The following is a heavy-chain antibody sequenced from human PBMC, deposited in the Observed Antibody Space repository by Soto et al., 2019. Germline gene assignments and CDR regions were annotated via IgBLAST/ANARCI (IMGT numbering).Heavy chain of an antibody. Sequence: WGSLRLSCSASGFTFSSYAMYWVRQAPGKGLEYVSAISIIGGSTYYTDSVKDRCTISTDNSKNTLYLQMSSFIAEDTAVYYCLTDPRITMVRGALDYGMDVWGQGTTVTVSS. CDR3: LTDPRITMVRGALDYGMDV. J-gene: IGHJ6*02. D-gene: IGHD3-10*01. CDR2: ISIIGGST. CDR1: GFTFSSYA. V-gene: IGHV3-64D*06.